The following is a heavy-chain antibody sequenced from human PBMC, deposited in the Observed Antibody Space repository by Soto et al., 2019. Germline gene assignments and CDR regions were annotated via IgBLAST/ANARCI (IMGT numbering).Heavy chain of an antibody. CDR1: GGSISSYY. J-gene: IGHJ4*02. V-gene: IGHV4-59*01. CDR2: IYYSGST. D-gene: IGHD6-19*01. CDR3: ARIVAGAGTRSQYYFDY. Sequence: SETLSLTCTVSGGSISSYYWSWILQPPGKGLEWIGYIYYSGSTNYNPSLKSRVTISVDTSKNQFSLKLSSMTAADTAVYYCARIVAGAGTRSQYYFDYWGQGTLVTVSS.